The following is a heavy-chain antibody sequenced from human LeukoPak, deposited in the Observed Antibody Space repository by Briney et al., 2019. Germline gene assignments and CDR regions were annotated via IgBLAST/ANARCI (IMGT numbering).Heavy chain of an antibody. Sequence: PSETLSLTCTVSGGSISSGGYYWSWIRQPPGKGLEWIGYIYHSGSTYYNPSLKSRVTISVDRSKNQYSLKLSSVTAADTAVYYCARVPHIVATKTFDYWGQGTLVTVSS. CDR1: GGSISSGGYY. J-gene: IGHJ4*02. V-gene: IGHV4-30-2*01. D-gene: IGHD5-12*01. CDR3: ARVPHIVATKTFDY. CDR2: IYHSGST.